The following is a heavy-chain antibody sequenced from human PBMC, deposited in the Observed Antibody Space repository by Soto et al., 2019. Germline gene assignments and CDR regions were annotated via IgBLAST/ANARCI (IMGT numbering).Heavy chain of an antibody. CDR1: GYTFTSYA. CDR2: ISAGNGNT. D-gene: IGHD2-2*02. J-gene: IGHJ6*02. Sequence: ASVKVSCKASGYTFTSYAMHWVRQAPGQRLEWMGWISAGNGNTKYSQKFQGRVTITRDTSASTAYMELSSLRSEDTAVYYCVRTRTGYCSSTSCYTPYYYYGMDVWGQGTTVTVSS. V-gene: IGHV1-3*01. CDR3: VRTRTGYCSSTSCYTPYYYYGMDV.